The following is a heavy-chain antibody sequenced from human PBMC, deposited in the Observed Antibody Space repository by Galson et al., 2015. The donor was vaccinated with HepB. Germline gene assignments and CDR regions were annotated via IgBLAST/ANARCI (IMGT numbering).Heavy chain of an antibody. CDR2: ISGSGDTT. Sequence: SLRLSCAASGITFGNYAMSWVRQAPGKGLEWVSVISGSGDTTYYADSVKGRFTISRDNSRNTLYLQMDSLRAEDTAVYYCAKDPYSKYVDYYYYMDVWGKGITLTVSS. CDR3: AKDPYSKYVDYYYYMDV. V-gene: IGHV3-23*01. D-gene: IGHD4-11*01. J-gene: IGHJ6*03. CDR1: GITFGNYA.